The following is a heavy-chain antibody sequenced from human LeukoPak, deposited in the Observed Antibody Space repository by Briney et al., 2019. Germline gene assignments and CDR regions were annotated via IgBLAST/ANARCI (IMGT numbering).Heavy chain of an antibody. CDR2: ISSGSSAI. V-gene: IGHV3-21*01. CDR1: GFTFTTYS. D-gene: IGHD4-17*01. CDR3: ARGHTAVTRHFDF. Sequence: GGSLRLSCEASGFTFTTYSMTWVRQAPGKGLEWVSVISSGSSAIFSADALKGRFTISRDDAKNLLYLDMNSLRAEDTAVYYCARGHTAVTRHFDFWGQGTLVTVSS. J-gene: IGHJ4*02.